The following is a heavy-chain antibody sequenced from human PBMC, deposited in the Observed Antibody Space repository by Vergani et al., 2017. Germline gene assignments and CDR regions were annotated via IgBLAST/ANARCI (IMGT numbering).Heavy chain of an antibody. CDR1: GFTFDDYA. J-gene: IGHJ4*02. CDR2: ISWNSGSI. CDR3: AKDTGAATGYFDY. Sequence: EVQLVESGGGLVQPGRSLRLSCAASGFTFDDYAMHWVRQAPGKGLEGVSGISWNSGSIGYADSVKGRFTISRDNAKNSLYLQMNSLRAEDTALYYCAKDTGAATGYFDYWGQGTLVTVSS. D-gene: IGHD2-15*01. V-gene: IGHV3-9*01.